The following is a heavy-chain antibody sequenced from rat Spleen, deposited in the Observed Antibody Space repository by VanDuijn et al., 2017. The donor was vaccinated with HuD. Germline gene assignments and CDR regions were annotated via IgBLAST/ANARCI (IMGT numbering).Heavy chain of an antibody. CDR2: ISTGGGNT. Sequence: EVQLVESGGGLVQPGRSMKLSCAASGFTFTNYDMAWVRQAPTKGLEWIASISTGGGNTYYRDSVKGRFTISRDNAKNTQYLQMDSLRSEDTATYYCTRGYVMDAWGQGVMVTVSS. CDR3: TRGYVMDA. V-gene: IGHV5S13*01. CDR1: GFTFTNYD. J-gene: IGHJ4*01.